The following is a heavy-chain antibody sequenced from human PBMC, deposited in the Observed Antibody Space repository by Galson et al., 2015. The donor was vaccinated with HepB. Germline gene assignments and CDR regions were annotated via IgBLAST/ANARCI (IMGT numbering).Heavy chain of an antibody. J-gene: IGHJ4*02. V-gene: IGHV3-30-3*01. CDR1: GFTFSSYA. CDR3: ARDSTYYDSSGYYGYFDY. D-gene: IGHD3-22*01. CDR2: ISYDGSNK. Sequence: SLRLSCAASGFTFSSYAMHWVRQAPGKGLEWVAVISYDGSNKYYADSVKGRFTISRDNSKNTLYLQMNSLRAEDTAVYYCARDSTYYDSSGYYGYFDYWGQGTLVTVSS.